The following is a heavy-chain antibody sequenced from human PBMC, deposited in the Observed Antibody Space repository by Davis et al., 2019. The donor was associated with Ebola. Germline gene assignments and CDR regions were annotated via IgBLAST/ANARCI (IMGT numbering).Heavy chain of an antibody. V-gene: IGHV1-8*01. J-gene: IGHJ4*02. D-gene: IGHD3-10*01. CDR2: MNPNSGNT. Sequence: ASVKVSCKASGYTFTGYDINWVRQATGQGLEWMGWMNPNSGNTGYAQKFQGRVTMTRNTSISTAYMEVSSLRSEDTAVYYCARAPTWSQINYYCFDYWGQGTLVTVSS. CDR1: GYTFTGYD. CDR3: ARAPTWSQINYYCFDY.